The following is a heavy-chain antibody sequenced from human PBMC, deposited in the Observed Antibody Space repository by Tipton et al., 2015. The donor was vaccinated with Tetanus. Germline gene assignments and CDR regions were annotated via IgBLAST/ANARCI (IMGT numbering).Heavy chain of an antibody. CDR2: IYSSGDT. J-gene: IGHJ4*02. V-gene: IGHV4-39*01. Sequence: TLSLTCTVSSVSIADNTNYWGWIRQPPGKGLEWIGSIYSSGDTYSNPSLKSRVTMSVDTSRNQFSLRLSSVTAADTAEYYCARYNSGYFTFFDSWGQGILVTVSS. CDR1: SVSIADNTNY. CDR3: ARYNSGYFTFFDS. D-gene: IGHD3-22*01.